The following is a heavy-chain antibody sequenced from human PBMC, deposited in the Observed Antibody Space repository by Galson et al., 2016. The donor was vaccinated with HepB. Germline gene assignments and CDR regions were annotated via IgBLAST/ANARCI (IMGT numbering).Heavy chain of an antibody. J-gene: IGHJ6*04. CDR2: ISATGGST. Sequence: SLRLSCAATGFTFSTNAMTWVRQAPGRGLEWVSSISATGGSTYYADTVKGRFRSSRANSKSEVYLQMHSLRAEDTALYYCTSYRAYFSGDGCCRRYFHYYAMDVWVKGTTVIVS. V-gene: IGHV3-23*01. CDR3: TSYRAYFSGDGCCRRYFHYYAMDV. CDR1: GFTFSTNA. D-gene: IGHD2-21*01.